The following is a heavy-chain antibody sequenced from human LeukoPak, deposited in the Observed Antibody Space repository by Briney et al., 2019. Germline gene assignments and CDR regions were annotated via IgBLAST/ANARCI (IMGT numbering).Heavy chain of an antibody. V-gene: IGHV3-48*01. Sequence: GGFLRLSCAASGFTFSSYSMNWVRQAPGKGLEWVSYISSSSSNMYYADSVKGRFTISRDSAKNSLYLQMNSLRAEDTAVYYCAREYSSSSGRSFDYWGQGTLVIVSS. D-gene: IGHD6-6*01. CDR2: ISSSSSNM. J-gene: IGHJ4*02. CDR1: GFTFSSYS. CDR3: AREYSSSSGRSFDY.